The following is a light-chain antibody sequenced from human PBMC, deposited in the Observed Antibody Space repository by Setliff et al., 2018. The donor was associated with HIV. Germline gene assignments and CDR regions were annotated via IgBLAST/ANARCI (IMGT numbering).Light chain of an antibody. CDR1: SSDVGGFNY. CDR3: CSFAGSHYV. J-gene: IGLJ1*01. V-gene: IGLV2-11*01. Sequence: QSALTQPPSLSGSPGQSVTISCTGTSSDVGGFNYISWYQQHPGKAPKLLIYHVSERPSGVPDRFSAYKSDNTASLTISGLQAEDEADYYCCSFAGSHYVFGTGTKVTV. CDR2: HVS.